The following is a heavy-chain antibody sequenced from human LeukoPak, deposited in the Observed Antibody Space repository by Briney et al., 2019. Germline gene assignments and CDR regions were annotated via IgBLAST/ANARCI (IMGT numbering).Heavy chain of an antibody. CDR3: ARVPTYSSSWYVVNYYYYYMDV. CDR1: GGSFSGYY. Sequence: PSETLSLTCAVYGGSFSGYYWSWIRQPPGKGLEWIGEINHSGSTNYNPSLKSRVTISVDTSKNQFSLKLSSVTAADTAVYYCARVPTYSSSWYVVNYYYYYMDVWGKGTTVTISS. V-gene: IGHV4-34*01. D-gene: IGHD6-13*01. J-gene: IGHJ6*03. CDR2: INHSGST.